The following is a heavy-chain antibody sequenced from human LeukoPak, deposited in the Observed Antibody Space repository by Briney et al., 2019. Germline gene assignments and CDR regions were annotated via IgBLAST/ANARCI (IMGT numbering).Heavy chain of an antibody. D-gene: IGHD6-13*01. CDR3: ASRYSSSWYDAFDI. CDR2: IYNGGST. V-gene: IGHV3-53*01. Sequence: QPGGSLRLSCAASRFTVSSNYMSSVRQAPGKGLEWVSVIYNGGSTYYADSVKGRFTISRGNSKNTLYLQMNSLRAEDTAVYYCASRYSSSWYDAFDIWGQGTMVTVSS. J-gene: IGHJ3*02. CDR1: RFTVSSNY.